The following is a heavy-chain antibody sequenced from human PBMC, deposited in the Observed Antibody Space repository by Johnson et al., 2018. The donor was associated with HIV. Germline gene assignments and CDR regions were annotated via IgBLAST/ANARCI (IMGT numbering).Heavy chain of an antibody. Sequence: MQLVESGGGVVQPGGSLRLSCAASGFTFDDYGMSWVRQAPGKGLEWVSAISGSGGSTYYADSVKGRFTISRDNSKNTLFLQMNSLRAEDTAVYYCAKGSGWYSAFDIWGQGTMVTVSS. CDR1: GFTFDDYG. CDR2: ISGSGGST. J-gene: IGHJ3*02. D-gene: IGHD6-19*01. V-gene: IGHV3-23*04. CDR3: AKGSGWYSAFDI.